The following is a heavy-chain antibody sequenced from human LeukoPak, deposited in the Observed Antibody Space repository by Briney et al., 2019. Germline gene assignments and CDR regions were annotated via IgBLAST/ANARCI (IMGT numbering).Heavy chain of an antibody. Sequence: PRGSLRLSRAHSQFTFNGAWMNWVRQAPGTGREWAANMDPTVRQKRYMHSPRGRFTISKDNPRASLCLDMHSPPAQATPMYYCAIWRSGNYWGQGTVVTVSS. CDR2: MDPTVRQK. V-gene: IGHV3-7*01. J-gene: IGHJ4*02. CDR1: QFTFNGAW. CDR3: AIWRSGNY. D-gene: IGHD1-1*01.